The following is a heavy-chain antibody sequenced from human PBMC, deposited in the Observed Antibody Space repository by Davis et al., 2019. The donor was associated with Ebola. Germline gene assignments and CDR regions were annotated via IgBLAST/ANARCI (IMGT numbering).Heavy chain of an antibody. CDR2: IKSKTDGGTT. J-gene: IGHJ3*02. Sequence: GALKISCAASGFTFSNAWMNWVRQAPGKGLEWVGRIKSKTDGGTTDYAAPVKGRFTISRDDSKNTLYLQMNSLKTEDTAAYYCTTDGLDAFDIWGQGTMVTVSS. CDR3: TTDGLDAFDI. CDR1: GFTFSNAW. V-gene: IGHV3-15*07.